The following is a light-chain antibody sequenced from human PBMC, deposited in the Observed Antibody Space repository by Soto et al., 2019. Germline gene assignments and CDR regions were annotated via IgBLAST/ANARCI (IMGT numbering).Light chain of an antibody. CDR1: QSISSY. CDR2: VAS. Sequence: DIQMTQSPSSLSASVGDRVTITCRASQSISSYLNWYQQKPGKAPKLLINVASTLQGGVPSRFSGSGSGTEFTLAISSLQPEDSATYYCQQSFSTPQTFGGGTRVEIK. J-gene: IGKJ4*01. V-gene: IGKV1-39*01. CDR3: QQSFSTPQT.